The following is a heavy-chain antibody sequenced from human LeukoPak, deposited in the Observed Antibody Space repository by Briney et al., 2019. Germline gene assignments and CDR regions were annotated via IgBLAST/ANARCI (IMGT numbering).Heavy chain of an antibody. CDR1: GGTFGSYA. V-gene: IGHV1-69*05. J-gene: IGHJ3*02. Sequence: SVKVSCKASGGTFGSYAISWVRQAPGQGLEWMGGIIPIFGTANYAQKFQGRVTMTRNTSISTAYMELSSLRSEDTAVYYCARDARRGVELKAFDIWGQGTMVTVSS. CDR2: IIPIFGTA. D-gene: IGHD1-7*01. CDR3: ARDARRGVELKAFDI.